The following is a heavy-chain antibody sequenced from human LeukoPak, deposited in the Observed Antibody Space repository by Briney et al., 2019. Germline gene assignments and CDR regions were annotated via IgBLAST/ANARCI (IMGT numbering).Heavy chain of an antibody. Sequence: VASVKVSCXASGGTFSSYAISWVRQAPGQGLEWMGGIIPIFGTANYAQKFQGRVTITTDESTSTAYMELSSLRSEDTAVYYCASGYDFWSGLDYWGQGTLVTVSS. V-gene: IGHV1-69*05. CDR1: GGTFSSYA. J-gene: IGHJ4*02. CDR3: ASGYDFWSGLDY. D-gene: IGHD3-3*01. CDR2: IIPIFGTA.